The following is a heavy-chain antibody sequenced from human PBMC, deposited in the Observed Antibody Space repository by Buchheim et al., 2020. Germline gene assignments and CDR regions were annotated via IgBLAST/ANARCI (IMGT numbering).Heavy chain of an antibody. CDR1: GFSLSTSGVG. Sequence: QITLKESGPTLVKPTQTLTLTCTFSGFSLSTSGVGVGWTRQPPGKALEWLALIYWDADKRYSPSLASRLTITKDTSKKQVVLTRTSMDPVDTATYYCAHSGYNWSYAFDMWGQGT. V-gene: IGHV2-5*02. CDR2: IYWDADK. D-gene: IGHD5-24*01. J-gene: IGHJ3*02. CDR3: AHSGYNWSYAFDM.